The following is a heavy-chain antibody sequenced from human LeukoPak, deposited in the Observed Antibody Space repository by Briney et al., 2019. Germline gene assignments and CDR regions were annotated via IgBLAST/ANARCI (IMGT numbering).Heavy chain of an antibody. CDR2: ISYDGSNK. Sequence: GRSLRLSCAASGFTFSSYAMHWVRQAPGKGLEWVAVISYDGSNKHYADSVKGRFTISRDNSKNTLYLQMNSLRAEDTAVYYCARDREKWLHLNYFDYWGQGIRVTVSS. J-gene: IGHJ4*02. CDR1: GFTFSSYA. D-gene: IGHD5-24*01. V-gene: IGHV3-30-3*01. CDR3: ARDREKWLHLNYFDY.